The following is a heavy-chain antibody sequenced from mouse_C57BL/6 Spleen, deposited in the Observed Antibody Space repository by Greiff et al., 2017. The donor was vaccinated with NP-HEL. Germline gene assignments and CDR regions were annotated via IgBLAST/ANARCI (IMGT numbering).Heavy chain of an antibody. J-gene: IGHJ2*01. Sequence: QVHVKQSGAELVRPGASVTLSCKASGYTFTDYEMHWVKQTPVHGLEWIGAIDPETGGTAYNQKFKGKAILTADKSSSTAYMELRSLTSEDSAVYYCTRGGYITTVVAFDYWGQGTTLTVSS. CDR3: TRGGYITTVVAFDY. CDR1: GYTFTDYE. V-gene: IGHV1-15*01. D-gene: IGHD1-1*01. CDR2: IDPETGGT.